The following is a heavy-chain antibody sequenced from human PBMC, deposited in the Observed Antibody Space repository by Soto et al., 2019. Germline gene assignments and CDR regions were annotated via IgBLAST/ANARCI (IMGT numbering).Heavy chain of an antibody. CDR2: ISYDGRNK. V-gene: IGHV3-30*18. CDR3: VKDGSSGWPYYYGMDV. J-gene: IGHJ6*02. D-gene: IGHD6-19*01. Sequence: LRLSCTASGFAFENYAMHWVRQAPGKGLEWVAVISYDGRNKYYADSVKGRFTISRDNSKNTLYLQMSSLRAEDTAVYYCVKDGSSGWPYYYGMDVWGQGTTVTGSS. CDR1: GFAFENYA.